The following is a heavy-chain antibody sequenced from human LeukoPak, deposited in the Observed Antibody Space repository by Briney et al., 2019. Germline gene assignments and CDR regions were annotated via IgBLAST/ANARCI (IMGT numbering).Heavy chain of an antibody. CDR1: GYTFTRYG. CDR2: ISAYNGNT. D-gene: IGHD4-17*01. Sequence: ASVKVSCKASGYTFTRYGISWVRQAPGQGLERMGWISAYNGNTNYAQKLQGRVTMTTDTSTSTAYMDLRSLRSDDTAVYYCARGDYGDYDKGYYFDYWGQGTLVTVSS. V-gene: IGHV1-18*01. CDR3: ARGDYGDYDKGYYFDY. J-gene: IGHJ4*02.